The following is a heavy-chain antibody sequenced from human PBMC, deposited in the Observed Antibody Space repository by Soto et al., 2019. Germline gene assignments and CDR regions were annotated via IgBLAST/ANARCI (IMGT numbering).Heavy chain of an antibody. CDR1: GFTFSSYG. J-gene: IGHJ5*02. Sequence: GGSLRLSCAASGFTFSSYGMHWVRQAPGKGLEWVAVISYDGSNKYYADSVKGRFTISRDNSKNTLYLQMNSLRAEDTAVYYCAKDRYCSGGSCYGWFDPWGQGTLVTV. D-gene: IGHD2-15*01. CDR3: AKDRYCSGGSCYGWFDP. CDR2: ISYDGSNK. V-gene: IGHV3-30*18.